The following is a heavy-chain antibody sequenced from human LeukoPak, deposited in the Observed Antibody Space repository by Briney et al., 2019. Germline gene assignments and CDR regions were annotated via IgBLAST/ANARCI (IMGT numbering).Heavy chain of an antibody. J-gene: IGHJ6*03. CDR3: ARGRITIFGVVIRYYYYYMDV. V-gene: IGHV1-18*01. CDR1: GYTFTSYG. CDR2: ISAYNGNT. Sequence: ASVKVSCKASGYTFTSYGISWVRQAPGQGLEWRGWISAYNGNTNYAQKLQGRVTMTTDTSTSTAYMELRSLRSDDTAVYYCARGRITIFGVVIRYYYYYMDVWGKGTTVTVYS. D-gene: IGHD3-3*01.